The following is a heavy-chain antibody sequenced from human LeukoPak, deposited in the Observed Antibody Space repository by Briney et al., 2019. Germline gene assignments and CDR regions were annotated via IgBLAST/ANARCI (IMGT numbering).Heavy chain of an antibody. CDR1: GGSISGSSYY. CDR3: ARQMIVVVEDAFDI. D-gene: IGHD3-22*01. J-gene: IGHJ3*02. CDR2: IYYSGST. Sequence: PSETLSLTCTVSGGSISGSSYYWGWIRQPPGKGLEWIGSIYYSGSTYYNPSLKSRVTISVDTSKNQFSLKLSSVTAADTAVYYCARQMIVVVEDAFDIWGQGTMVTVSS. V-gene: IGHV4-39*01.